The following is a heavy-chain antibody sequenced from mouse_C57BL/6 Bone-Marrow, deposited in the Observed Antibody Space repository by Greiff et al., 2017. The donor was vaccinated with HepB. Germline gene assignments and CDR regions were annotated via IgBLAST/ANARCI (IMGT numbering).Heavy chain of an antibody. Sequence: EVQGVESGGGLVQPGGSMKLSCVASGFTFSNYWMNWVRQSPEKGLEWVAQIRLKSDNYATHYAESVKGRFTISRDDSKSSVYLQMNNLRAEDTGIYYCTATTVVLDYWGQGTTLTVSS. CDR2: IRLKSDNYAT. CDR3: TATTVVLDY. CDR1: GFTFSNYW. D-gene: IGHD1-1*01. V-gene: IGHV6-3*01. J-gene: IGHJ2*01.